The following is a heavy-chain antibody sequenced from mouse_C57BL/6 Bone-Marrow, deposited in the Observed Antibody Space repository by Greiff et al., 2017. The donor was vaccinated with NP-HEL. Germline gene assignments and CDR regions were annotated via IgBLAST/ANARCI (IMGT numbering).Heavy chain of an antibody. Sequence: VQLQQPGAELVRPGSSVKLSRKASGYTFTSYWMHWVKQRPIQGLEWIGNIDPSDSETHYNQKFKDKATLTVDKSSSTAYMQLSSLTSEDSAVYYCARPSYDGYYNSWFAYWGQGTLVTVSA. V-gene: IGHV1-52*01. D-gene: IGHD2-3*01. CDR3: ARPSYDGYYNSWFAY. J-gene: IGHJ3*01. CDR2: IDPSDSET. CDR1: GYTFTSYW.